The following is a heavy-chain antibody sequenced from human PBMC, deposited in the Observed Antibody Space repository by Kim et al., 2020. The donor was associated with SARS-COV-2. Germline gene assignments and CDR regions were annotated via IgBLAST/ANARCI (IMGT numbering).Heavy chain of an antibody. CDR3: ARARSWQPHDAFDI. Sequence: GGSLRLSCAASDFTVSFNYMSWVRRAPGKGLEWVSLIDSGGSTFYADSVKGRFTISRDHSKNTLYLQMNSLRAEDTAVYYCARARSWQPHDAFDIWGQGTMVTVSS. CDR2: IDSGGST. D-gene: IGHD6-13*01. J-gene: IGHJ3*02. V-gene: IGHV3-53*01. CDR1: DFTVSFNY.